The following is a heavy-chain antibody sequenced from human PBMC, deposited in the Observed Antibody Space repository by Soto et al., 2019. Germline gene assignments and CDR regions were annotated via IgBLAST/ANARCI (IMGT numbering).Heavy chain of an antibody. CDR1: GLTVTNYG. V-gene: IGHV3-33*01. Sequence: VQLVESGGGVVQPGRSLRLSCAASGLTVTNYGMHWVRRAPGEGLEWVAFIWYDGSKEFYADSVKGRFTISRDDSKDTIYLQMNSLRAEDTAVYHCARGSVTGSRGDYFDHWGQGTLVTVSS. CDR3: ARGSVTGSRGDYFDH. CDR2: IWYDGSKE. J-gene: IGHJ4*02. D-gene: IGHD6-19*01.